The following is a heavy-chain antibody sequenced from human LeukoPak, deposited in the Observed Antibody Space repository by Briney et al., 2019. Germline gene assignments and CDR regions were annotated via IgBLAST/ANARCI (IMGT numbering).Heavy chain of an antibody. CDR1: GFTFSIYN. CDR2: ISSSSSAI. J-gene: IGHJ1*01. V-gene: IGHV3-48*01. D-gene: IGHD3-22*01. CDR3: ATYSSLNRREFQY. Sequence: GSLRLSCAASGFTFSIYNINWVRQAPGKGLEWVSYISSSSSAIYYADSVKGRFTISRDNAKNSLYLQMNSLRAEDTAVYYCATYSSLNRREFQYWGQGTLLTVSS.